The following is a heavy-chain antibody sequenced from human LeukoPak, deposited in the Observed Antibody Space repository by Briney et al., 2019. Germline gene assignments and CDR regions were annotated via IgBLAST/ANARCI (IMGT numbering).Heavy chain of an antibody. V-gene: IGHV3-30*18. CDR2: ISYDGSNK. CDR1: GFTFSSYG. CDR3: ANSKSMDV. Sequence: PGRSLRLSCAASGFTFSSYGMHWVRQAPGKGLEWVAVISYDGSNKYYADSVKGRFTISRDNSKNTLYLQMNSLRAEDTAVYYCANSKSMDVWGKGTTVTVSS. J-gene: IGHJ6*03.